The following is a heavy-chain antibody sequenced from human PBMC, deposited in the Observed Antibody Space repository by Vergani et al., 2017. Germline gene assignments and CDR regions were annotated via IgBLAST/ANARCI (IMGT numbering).Heavy chain of an antibody. V-gene: IGHV4-34*08. J-gene: IGHJ4*02. CDR1: GFTFSSYN. Sequence: VQLVESGGGLVKPGGSLRLSCAASGFTFSSYNMNWVRQAPGKGLEWIGEINHSGSTNYNPSLKSRVTISVDTSKNQFSLKLSSVTAADTAVYYCAVESPGGGGYWGQGTLVTVSS. CDR3: AVESPGGGGY. CDR2: INHSGST. D-gene: IGHD3-16*01.